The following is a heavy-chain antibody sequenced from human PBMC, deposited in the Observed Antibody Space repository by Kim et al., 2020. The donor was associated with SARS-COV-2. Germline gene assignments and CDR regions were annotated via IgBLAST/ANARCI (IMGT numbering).Heavy chain of an antibody. D-gene: IGHD3-10*01. J-gene: IGHJ6*01. Sequence: SETLSLTCTVSGYSISSGYYWGWIRQPPGKGLEWIGSIYHSGSTYYNPSLKSRVTISVDTSKNQFSLKLSSVTAADTAVSYCARDNLTLVRGVKVLDYY. V-gene: IGHV4-38-2*02. CDR2: IYHSGST. CDR3: ARDNLTLVRGVKVLDYY. CDR1: GYSISSGYY.